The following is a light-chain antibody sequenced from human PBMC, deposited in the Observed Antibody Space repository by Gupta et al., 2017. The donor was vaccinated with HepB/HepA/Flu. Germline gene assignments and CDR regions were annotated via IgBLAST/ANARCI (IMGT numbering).Light chain of an antibody. CDR1: RSISNY. Sequence: DIQMTQSPSSLSASVGDRVTITCRAGRSISNYLNWYQEKPGRAPKLLIYNAARLSIGVPSRFSGSGSGTEFTLAISSLHPVDFATYYCQQTFTNPTWTFGQGTTVEI. J-gene: IGKJ1*01. V-gene: IGKV1-39*01. CDR2: NAA. CDR3: QQTFTNPTWT.